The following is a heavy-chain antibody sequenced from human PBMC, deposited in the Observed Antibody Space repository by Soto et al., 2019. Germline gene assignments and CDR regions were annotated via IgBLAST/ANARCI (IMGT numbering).Heavy chain of an antibody. Sequence: GGSLRLSCAASGFTFSSYAMSWVRQAPGKGLEWVSAISGSGGSTYYADSVKGRFTISRDNSKNTLYLQMNSLRAEDTAVYYCAKDNVGLRFLEWLPYYFDYWGQGTLVTVSS. CDR3: AKDNVGLRFLEWLPYYFDY. J-gene: IGHJ4*02. D-gene: IGHD3-3*01. CDR2: ISGSGGST. CDR1: GFTFSSYA. V-gene: IGHV3-23*01.